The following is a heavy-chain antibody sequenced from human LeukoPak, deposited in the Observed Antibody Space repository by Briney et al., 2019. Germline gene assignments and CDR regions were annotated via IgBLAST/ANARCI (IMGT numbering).Heavy chain of an antibody. CDR1: GFTFSSYS. J-gene: IGHJ4*02. CDR3: ARASALGYCSGGSCTALDY. D-gene: IGHD2-15*01. V-gene: IGHV3-21*01. Sequence: PGGSLRLSCAASGFTFSSYSMNWVRQAPGKGLEWVSSISSSSSYIYYADSVKGRFTISRDNAKNSLYLQMNSLRAEDTAVYYCARASALGYCSGGSCTALDYWGQGTLVTVSS. CDR2: ISSSSSYI.